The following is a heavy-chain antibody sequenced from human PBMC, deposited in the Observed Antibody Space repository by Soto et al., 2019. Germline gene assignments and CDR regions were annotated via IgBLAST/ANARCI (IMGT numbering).Heavy chain of an antibody. CDR2: ISDPGTST. V-gene: IGHV3-23*01. CDR3: AKSLVTPADAFDL. J-gene: IGHJ3*01. CDR1: GFTFGNYA. Sequence: GGSLRLSCAASGFTFGNYAMNWVRQAPGKGLEWISSISDPGTSTYYANSVKGRFSMSRDNSKNTLFLQMNRLRADDTAVYFCAKSLVTPADAFDLWGRGTLVTVSS. D-gene: IGHD2-21*02.